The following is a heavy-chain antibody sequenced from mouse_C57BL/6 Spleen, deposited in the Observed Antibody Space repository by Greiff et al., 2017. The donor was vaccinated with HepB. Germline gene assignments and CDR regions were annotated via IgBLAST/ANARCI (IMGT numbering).Heavy chain of an antibody. CDR1: GYTFTSYW. Sequence: QVQLKQPGAELVRPGSSVKLSCKASGYTFTSYWMDWVKQRPGQGLEWIGNIYPSDSETHYNQKFKDKATLTVDKSSSTAYMQLSSLTSEDSAVYYCARLPPYYGSSPYYFDYWGQGTTLTVSS. CDR3: ARLPPYYGSSPYYFDY. D-gene: IGHD1-1*01. J-gene: IGHJ2*01. V-gene: IGHV1-61*01. CDR2: IYPSDSET.